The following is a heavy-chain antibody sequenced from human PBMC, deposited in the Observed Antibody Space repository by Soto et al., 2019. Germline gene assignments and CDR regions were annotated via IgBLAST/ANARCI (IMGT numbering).Heavy chain of an antibody. J-gene: IGHJ6*02. CDR1: GYSFTSYW. CDR2: IYPGDSDT. Sequence: EVQLVQSGAEVKKPGESLKISCKGSGYSFTSYWIGWVRQMPGKGLEWMGIIYPGDSDTRYSPSFQGQVTISADKSISTAYLQWSSLNASDTAMYYCARLQPQDRDLLGYCSGGSCSRPDPYYYGMDVWGQGTTVTVSS. V-gene: IGHV5-51*01. CDR3: ARLQPQDRDLLGYCSGGSCSRPDPYYYGMDV. D-gene: IGHD2-15*01.